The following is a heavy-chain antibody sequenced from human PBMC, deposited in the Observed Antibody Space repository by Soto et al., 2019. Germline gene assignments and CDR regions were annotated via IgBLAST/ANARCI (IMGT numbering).Heavy chain of an antibody. CDR3: AHRGYGDYPRDNWFDP. J-gene: IGHJ5*02. D-gene: IGHD4-17*01. V-gene: IGHV2-5*01. Sequence: QITLKESGPTLVRPTQTLTLTCTFSGFSLSTGGVGVGWIRQPPGKALEWLALIYWNDDKRYSPSLKSRLTITKDTSKNQVVLTMTSMDPEDTATYYCAHRGYGDYPRDNWFDPWGLGTLVTVSS. CDR2: IYWNDDK. CDR1: GFSLSTGGVG.